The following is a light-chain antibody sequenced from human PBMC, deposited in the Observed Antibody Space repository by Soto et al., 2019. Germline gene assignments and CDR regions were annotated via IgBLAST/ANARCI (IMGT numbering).Light chain of an antibody. CDR3: QQYGRT. Sequence: EIVLTQSPGTLSLSPGERATLSCRASQSVSSSYLAWYQQKPGQAPRLLIYGASSRATGIPDRFSGSGSGTDFILTISRLVPEDFAVYFCQQYGRTFGQGTKVEIK. V-gene: IGKV3-20*01. CDR1: QSVSSSY. CDR2: GAS. J-gene: IGKJ1*01.